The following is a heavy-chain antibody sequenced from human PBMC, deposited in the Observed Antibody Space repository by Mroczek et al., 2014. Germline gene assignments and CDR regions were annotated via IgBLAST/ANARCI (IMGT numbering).Heavy chain of an antibody. D-gene: IGHD2-2*01. V-gene: IGHV4-30-2*01. CDR3: ARASAYCSSTSCYFPDY. CDR1: GGSISSGGYS. Sequence: KESGSGLVKPSQTLSLTCAVSGGSISSGGYSWSWIRQPPGKGLEWIGYIYHSGSTYYNPSLKSRVTISVDRSKNQFSLKLSSVTAADTAVYYCARASAYCSSTSCYFPDYWGQGTLVTVSS. CDR2: IYHSGST. J-gene: IGHJ4*02.